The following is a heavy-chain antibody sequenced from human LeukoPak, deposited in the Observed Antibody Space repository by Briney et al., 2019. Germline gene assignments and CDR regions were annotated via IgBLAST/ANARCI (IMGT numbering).Heavy chain of an antibody. D-gene: IGHD3-3*01. J-gene: IGHJ6*03. CDR1: GVSINSHY. CDR3: ARVLQNYYHMDV. CDR2: IYDSGSA. Sequence: SETLSLTCTVSGVSINSHYWSWIRQPPGKGLEWIGFIYDSGSATYKSSLKSRVTITVDTSKNQFSLKLNSVTAADTAVYYCARVLQNYYHMDVWGKGTTVTVSS. V-gene: IGHV4-59*11.